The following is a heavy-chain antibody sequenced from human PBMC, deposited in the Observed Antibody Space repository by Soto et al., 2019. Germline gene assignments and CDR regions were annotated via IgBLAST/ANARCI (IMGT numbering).Heavy chain of an antibody. CDR1: GGSFSGYY. J-gene: IGHJ6*02. V-gene: IGHV4-34*01. CDR3: ARGSRVKIPAASGRDYYYHGLDV. Sequence: QVQLQQWGAGLLKPSETLSLNCAVYGGSFSGYYWSWIRQPPGKGLEWIGEITHRGSTNYNPSLKRRVPISVDTSKNQFSLKLNSVTAAATAVYYCARGSRVKIPAASGRDYYYHGLDVWGQGTAVTVSS. D-gene: IGHD6-25*01. CDR2: ITHRGST.